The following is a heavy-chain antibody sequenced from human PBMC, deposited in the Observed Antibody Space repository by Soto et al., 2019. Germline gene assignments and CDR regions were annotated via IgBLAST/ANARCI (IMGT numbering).Heavy chain of an antibody. V-gene: IGHV4-34*01. CDR1: GGSFSGYY. D-gene: IGHD6-13*01. CDR3: ARDRRIAAAAPGRYYYYYGMDV. J-gene: IGHJ6*02. Sequence: SETLSLTCAVYGGSFSGYYWSWIRQPPGKGLEWIGEINHSGSTNYNPSLKSRVTISVDTSKNQFSLKLSSVTAADTAVYYCARDRRIAAAAPGRYYYYYGMDVWGQGTTVTVSS. CDR2: INHSGST.